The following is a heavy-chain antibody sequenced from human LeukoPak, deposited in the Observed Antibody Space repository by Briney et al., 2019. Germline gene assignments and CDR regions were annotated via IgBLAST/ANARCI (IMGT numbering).Heavy chain of an antibody. V-gene: IGHV3-48*03. CDR3: ARDQPSSWYYFDY. D-gene: IGHD6-13*01. CDR2: ITRSGDTI. CDR1: GFTFSSYE. Sequence: PGGSLRLSCAASGFTFSSYEMNWVRQAPGKGLGWVSYITRSGDTIYYADSVKGRFTISRDNAKNSLYLQMNSLRAEDTAVYYCARDQPSSWYYFDYWGQGTLVTVSS. J-gene: IGHJ4*02.